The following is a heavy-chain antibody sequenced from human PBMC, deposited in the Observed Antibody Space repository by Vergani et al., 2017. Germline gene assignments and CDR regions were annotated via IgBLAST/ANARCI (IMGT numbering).Heavy chain of an antibody. V-gene: IGHV3-9*01. CDR3: ARDFEYSSGSAPH. J-gene: IGHJ1*01. Sequence: EVQLVESGGGLVQPGRSLRLSCAASGFTFDDYAMHWVRQAPGKGLEWVSGISWNSGSIGYADSVKGRFTISRDNAKNSLYLQMNSLRAEDTALYYCARDFEYSSGSAPHWGQGTLVTVSA. D-gene: IGHD6-25*01. CDR1: GFTFDDYA. CDR2: ISWNSGSI.